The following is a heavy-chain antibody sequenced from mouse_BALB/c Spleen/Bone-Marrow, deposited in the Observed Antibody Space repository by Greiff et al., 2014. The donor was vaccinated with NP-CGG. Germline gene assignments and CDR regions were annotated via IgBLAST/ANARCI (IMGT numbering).Heavy chain of an antibody. J-gene: IGHJ2*01. V-gene: IGHV3-2*02. D-gene: IGHD2-4*01. CDR2: ISYSGNT. Sequence: VQLQQSGPGLVKPSQSLSHTCTVTGYSITSDYAWNWIRQFPGNKLEWMGYISYSGNTSYNPSLKSRISITRDTSKNQFFLQLNSVTTEDTATYYCARYDYDGVDYWGQGTTLTVSS. CDR3: ARYDYDGVDY. CDR1: GYSITSDYA.